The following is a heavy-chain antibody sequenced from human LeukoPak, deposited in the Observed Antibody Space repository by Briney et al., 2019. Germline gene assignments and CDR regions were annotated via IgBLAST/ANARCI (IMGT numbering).Heavy chain of an antibody. CDR1: GFTFDDYA. J-gene: IGHJ4*02. CDR2: ISWNSGSI. V-gene: IGHV3-9*01. Sequence: GGSLRLSCAASGFTFDDYAMHWVRQAPGKGLEWVSGISWNSGSIGYADSVKGRFTISRDNAKNSLYLQMNSLRAEDTAVYYCAKFEFAYWGQGTLVTVSS. CDR3: AKFEFAY.